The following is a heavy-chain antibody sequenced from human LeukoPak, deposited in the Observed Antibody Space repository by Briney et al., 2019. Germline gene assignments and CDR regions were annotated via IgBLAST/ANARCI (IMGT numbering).Heavy chain of an antibody. J-gene: IGHJ4*02. D-gene: IGHD2-15*01. V-gene: IGHV1-2*04. CDR1: GYTFSSYG. CDR2: INPNSGGT. CDR3: ARDYGGCVDY. Sequence: ASVKVSCKASGYTFSSYGISWVRQAPGQGLEWMGWINPNSGGTNYAQKFQGWVTMTRDTSISTAYMELSRLRSDDTAVYYCARDYGGCVDYWGQGTLVTVSS.